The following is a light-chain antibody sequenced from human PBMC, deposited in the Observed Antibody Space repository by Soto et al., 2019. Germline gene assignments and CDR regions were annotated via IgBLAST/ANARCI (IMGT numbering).Light chain of an antibody. Sequence: EIMMTQSPATLSVSPGARATLSCMASQSVSSNFAWFQQKPGQAPRLLIYGASTRATGIPARFSGSGSGTEFTLTISSLRSEDFAVYYCQQYSNWPWTFGQGTKVDI. CDR2: GAS. V-gene: IGKV3-15*01. CDR3: QQYSNWPWT. CDR1: QSVSSN. J-gene: IGKJ1*01.